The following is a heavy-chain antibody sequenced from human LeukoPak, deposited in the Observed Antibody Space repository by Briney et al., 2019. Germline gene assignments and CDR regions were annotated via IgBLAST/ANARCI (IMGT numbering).Heavy chain of an antibody. CDR1: GYTFTTFG. CDR3: ARDPSDCSSTSCHAAFDI. CDR2: ISTYNGNT. D-gene: IGHD2-2*01. V-gene: IGHV1-18*01. Sequence: ASVKVSCKASGYTFTTFGLSWLRQAPGQGLEWMGWISTYNGNTNYAQKLQGRVTMTTDTSTSTAHMELRSLRFDDAAVYYCARDPSDCSSTSCHAAFDIWGQGTMVTVSS. J-gene: IGHJ3*02.